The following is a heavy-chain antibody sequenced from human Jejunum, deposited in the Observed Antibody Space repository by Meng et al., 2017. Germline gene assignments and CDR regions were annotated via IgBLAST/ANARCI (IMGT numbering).Heavy chain of an antibody. CDR1: GYSFTNYY. CDR2: IRPSGGRT. J-gene: IGHJ4*02. V-gene: IGHV1-46*01. Sequence: ASVKVSCKASGYSFTNYYIHWVRQAPGQGLEYMGIIRPSGGRTSYAQRFQGRLTMTRDTSTSTVYMELSGLTSEDTAVYSCVGESPETYYFDFWGQGTLVTVSS. CDR3: VGESPETYYFDF. D-gene: IGHD2-2*01.